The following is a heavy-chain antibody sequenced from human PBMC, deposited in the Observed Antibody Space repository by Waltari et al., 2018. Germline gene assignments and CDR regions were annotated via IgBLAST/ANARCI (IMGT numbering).Heavy chain of an antibody. CDR1: GYTSSGSL. V-gene: IGHV1-2*02. J-gene: IGHJ4*02. Sequence: QVQLVQSGAEVKEPGASVKVSCRASGYTSSGSLIHWVRQAPGQGLEWIGWIKLDSEDTKYGQKFRGRVTVTGDSSITTAYMELRGLRSDDSAMYYCARDFQTGNFFVSWGQGTLVTVSS. CDR2: IKLDSEDT. CDR3: ARDFQTGNFFVS. D-gene: IGHD3-9*01.